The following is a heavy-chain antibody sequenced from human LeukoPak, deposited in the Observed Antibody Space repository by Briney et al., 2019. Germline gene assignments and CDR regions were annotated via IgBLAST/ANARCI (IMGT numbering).Heavy chain of an antibody. CDR3: ASGGRYSYGY. D-gene: IGHD5-18*01. V-gene: IGHV1-69*04. Sequence: ASVEVSCRASGYTFTSYGISWVRQAPGQGLEWMGRIIPILGIANYAQKFQGRVTITADKSTSTAYMELSSLRSEDTAVYYCASGGRYSYGYWGQGTLVTVSS. CDR1: GYTFTSYG. J-gene: IGHJ4*02. CDR2: IIPILGIA.